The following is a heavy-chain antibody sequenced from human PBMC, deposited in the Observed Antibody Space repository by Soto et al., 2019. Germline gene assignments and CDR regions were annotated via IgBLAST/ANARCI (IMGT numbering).Heavy chain of an antibody. CDR1: GFTFTSYR. J-gene: IGHJ4*02. CDR3: ARLIIAARGYFDY. V-gene: IGHV3-21*01. D-gene: IGHD6-6*01. CDR2: ISGTGTYI. Sequence: EVQLVESGGGLVKPGGSLRLSCATSGFTFTSYRLNWVRQAPGKGLEWVSSISGTGTYIYYADSVKGRFTISRDNANKSLYLQMNSLRAEDTAVYYCARLIIAARGYFDYWGQGTLVTVSS.